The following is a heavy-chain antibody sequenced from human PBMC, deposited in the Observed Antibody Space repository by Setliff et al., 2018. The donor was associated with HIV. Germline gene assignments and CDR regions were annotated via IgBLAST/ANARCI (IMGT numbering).Heavy chain of an antibody. CDR1: GYTFTSYG. Sequence: RASVKVSCKASGYTFTSYGNSWARQAPGQGLEWMGWSSPHNGDTNYAHNFQGRVTMTTDTTTNTAYLEVRSLRSDDTAVYYCVRRPDGSGSYFYLEYWGPGTLVTVSS. J-gene: IGHJ4*02. V-gene: IGHV1-18*01. CDR2: SSPHNGDT. CDR3: VRRPDGSGSYFYLEY. D-gene: IGHD3-22*01.